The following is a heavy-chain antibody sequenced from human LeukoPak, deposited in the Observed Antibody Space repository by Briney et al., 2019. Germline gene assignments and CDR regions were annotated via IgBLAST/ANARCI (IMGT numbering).Heavy chain of an antibody. V-gene: IGHV4-4*02. CDR2: IFHSGST. Sequence: SETLSLTYAVSGGSISSSYWWSWVRQPPGKGLEWIGEIFHSGSTNYNPSLKSRVTISVDKSKNQLSLKLSSVTAADTAVYYCVREEVTKFDYWGQGTLVTVSS. CDR1: GGSISSSYW. J-gene: IGHJ4*02. CDR3: VREEVTKFDY. D-gene: IGHD2-21*02.